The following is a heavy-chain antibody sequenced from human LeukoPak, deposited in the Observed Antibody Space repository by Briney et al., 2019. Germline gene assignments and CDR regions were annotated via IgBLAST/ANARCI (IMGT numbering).Heavy chain of an antibody. CDR1: GFSFSSYW. V-gene: IGHV3-74*01. J-gene: IGHJ4*02. D-gene: IGHD3-9*01. CDR3: ANVRYFDWYYFDY. Sequence: GGSLRLSCAASGFSFSSYWMHWVRQAPGRGLVWVSRLNSDGGGGTYADFVKGRFTISRDNAKNTLYLQMNSLRAEDTAVYYCANVRYFDWYYFDYWGQGALVTVSS. CDR2: LNSDGGGG.